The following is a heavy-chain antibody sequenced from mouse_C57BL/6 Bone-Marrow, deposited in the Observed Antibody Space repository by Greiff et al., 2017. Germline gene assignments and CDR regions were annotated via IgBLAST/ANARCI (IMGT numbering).Heavy chain of an antibody. Sequence: EVQLVESRGGLVKPGGSLKLSCAASGFTFSSYTMSWVRQTPEKRLEWVATISGGGGNTYYPDSVKGRFTISRDNAKNTLYLQMSSLRSEDTALYYCARNLITTVVPFAYWGQGTLVTVSA. J-gene: IGHJ3*01. CDR3: ARNLITTVVPFAY. CDR2: ISGGGGNT. D-gene: IGHD1-1*01. CDR1: GFTFSSYT. V-gene: IGHV5-9*01.